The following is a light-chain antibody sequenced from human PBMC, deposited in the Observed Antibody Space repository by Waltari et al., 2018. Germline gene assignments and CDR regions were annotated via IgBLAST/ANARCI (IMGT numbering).Light chain of an antibody. CDR3: QSYDNRLYGTRV. J-gene: IGLJ3*02. CDR2: NSF. CDR1: SSNIGAGYD. Sequence: QSVLTQPPSVSGAPGHRVTISCTGSSSNIGAGYDVHWYQRLPGAAPKLLIYNSFNRPTGFPDRFSGSKSGRSASLAITGLQAEGEADYYCQSYDNRLYGTRVFGGGTKQTV. V-gene: IGLV1-40*01.